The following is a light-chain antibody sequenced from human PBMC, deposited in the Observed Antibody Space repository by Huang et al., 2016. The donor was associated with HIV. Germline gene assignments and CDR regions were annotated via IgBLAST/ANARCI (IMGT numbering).Light chain of an antibody. V-gene: IGKV1-13*02. CDR2: AAS. CDR1: QDIGTS. Sequence: AVQLTQSPSSLSASVGDTVIISCRASQDIGTSLAWYQQRTGRAPKLLISAASTLQTGVPSRFSGDSAGTYFTLFITNRQPEDFVTYYCQQLHTYPITFGQGTRLDMK. CDR3: QQLHTYPIT. J-gene: IGKJ5*01.